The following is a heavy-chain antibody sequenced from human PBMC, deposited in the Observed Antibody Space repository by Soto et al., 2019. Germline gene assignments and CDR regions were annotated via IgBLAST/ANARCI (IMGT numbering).Heavy chain of an antibody. J-gene: IGHJ4*02. CDR1: EFTFSKYW. CDR2: INQDGSER. Sequence: EVPLVESGGGLVQPGGSLRLSCAASEFTFSKYWMTWVRQSPGKGLEWVANINQDGSERYNVDSVRGRFTISRDNAKNSLYLQMNSLRAEDTAVYYCVCGGNYFVYWGPGTLVTVSP. CDR3: VCGGNYFVY. V-gene: IGHV3-7*01. D-gene: IGHD3-16*01.